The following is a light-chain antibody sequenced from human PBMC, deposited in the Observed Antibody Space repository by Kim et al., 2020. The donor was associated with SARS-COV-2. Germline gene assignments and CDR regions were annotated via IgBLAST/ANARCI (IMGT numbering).Light chain of an antibody. CDR1: SSDVGGYIY. CDR3: SSYTSSSTLV. V-gene: IGLV2-14*03. Sequence: QSITISCAGTSSDVGGYIYVSWYQQQPGKAPKLMIYDVSARPSGVSNRFSGSKSGNTAYLTISGLQAEDEADYYCSSYTSSSTLVFGGGTKVTVL. J-gene: IGLJ2*01. CDR2: DVS.